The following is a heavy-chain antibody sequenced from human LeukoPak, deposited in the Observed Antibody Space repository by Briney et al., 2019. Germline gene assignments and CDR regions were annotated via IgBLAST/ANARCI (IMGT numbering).Heavy chain of an antibody. CDR1: GYTFTTHG. V-gene: IGHV1-18*01. D-gene: IGHD4-11*01. CDR3: ARDWPTVITDY. Sequence: ASGKVSCKTSGYTFTTHGISWVRQAPGQGLKWMGWISTSKGDTNYAQKFKGRLTMTTDRSTSTAYMELRSLSSDDTAVYYCARDWPTVITDYWGQGTLVTVSS. CDR2: ISTSKGDT. J-gene: IGHJ4*02.